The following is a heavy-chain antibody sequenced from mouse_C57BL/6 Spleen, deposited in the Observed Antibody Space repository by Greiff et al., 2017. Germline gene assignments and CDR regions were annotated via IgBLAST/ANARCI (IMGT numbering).Heavy chain of an antibody. CDR1: GYTFTDYY. Sequence: EVKLQQSGPELVKPGASVKISCKASGYTFTDYYMNWVKQSHGKSLEWIGDINPNNGGTSYNQKFKGKATLTVDKSSSTAYMELRSLTSEDSAVYYCALLVWYFDVWGTGTTVTVSS. CDR2: INPNNGGT. CDR3: ALLVWYFDV. J-gene: IGHJ1*03. D-gene: IGHD2-1*01. V-gene: IGHV1-26*01.